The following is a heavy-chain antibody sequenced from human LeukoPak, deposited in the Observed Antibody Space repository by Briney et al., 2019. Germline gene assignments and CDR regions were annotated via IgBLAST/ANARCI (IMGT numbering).Heavy chain of an antibody. Sequence: PSETLSLTCTVSGGSISSGDYYWSWIRQPPGKGLEWIGYTYYSGSTYYNPSLKSRVTISVDTSKNQFSLKLSSVTAADTAVYYCARVPSSYYDSSGYSIRSDYWGQGTLVTVSS. D-gene: IGHD3-22*01. J-gene: IGHJ4*02. V-gene: IGHV4-30-4*01. CDR2: TYYSGST. CDR3: ARVPSSYYDSSGYSIRSDY. CDR1: GGSISSGDYY.